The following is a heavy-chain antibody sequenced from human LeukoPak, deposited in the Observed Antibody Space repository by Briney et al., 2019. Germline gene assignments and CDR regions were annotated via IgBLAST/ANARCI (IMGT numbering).Heavy chain of an antibody. CDR2: IYYSGST. CDR1: GGSVSSGSYY. V-gene: IGHV4-61*01. Sequence: SETLSLTCTVSGGSVSSGSYYWSWIRQPPGKGLEWNGYIYYSGSTNYNPSLKSRVTISVDTSKNQFSLKLSSVTAADTAVYYCARDHGDYADYWGQGTLVTVSS. D-gene: IGHD4-17*01. J-gene: IGHJ4*02. CDR3: ARDHGDYADY.